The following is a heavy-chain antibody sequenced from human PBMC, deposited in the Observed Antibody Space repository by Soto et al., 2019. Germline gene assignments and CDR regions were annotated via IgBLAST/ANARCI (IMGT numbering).Heavy chain of an antibody. V-gene: IGHV4-38-2*01. CDR2: IYHAGSV. CDR1: GYSLASGYY. Sequence: SPTLSLTCAVSGYSLASGYYWAWIRQSPGKGLEWIGSIYHAGSVYYNPYLNGRVALPMDTSKNHFSLKLTSVTAADTAVYYCARTFDYYGMDVWGQGTTV. J-gene: IGHJ6*02. CDR3: ARTFDYYGMDV.